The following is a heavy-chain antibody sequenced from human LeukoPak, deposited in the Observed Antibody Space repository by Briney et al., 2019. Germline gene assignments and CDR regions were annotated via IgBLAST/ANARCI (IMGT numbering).Heavy chain of an antibody. CDR3: ARDVVVVVAAGEVNWFDP. V-gene: IGHV3-33*01. CDR1: GYTFSNYD. Sequence: SGGSLRLSCATSGYTFSNYDMRWVRQAPGKGLEWVAVIWFDGSQQYYADSVKGRFTISRDSSKNTIYLQMNGLRAEDTAVYYCARDVVVVVAAGEVNWFDPWGQGTLVTVSS. J-gene: IGHJ5*02. CDR2: IWFDGSQQ. D-gene: IGHD2-15*01.